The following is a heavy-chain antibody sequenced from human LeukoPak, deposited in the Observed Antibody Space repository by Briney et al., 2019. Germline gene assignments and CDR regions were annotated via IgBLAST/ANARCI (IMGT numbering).Heavy chain of an antibody. CDR2: IIPIFGTA. V-gene: IGHV1-69*01. D-gene: IGHD2-2*02. Sequence: PSASVKVSCKASGGTFSSYAISWVRQAPGQGLEWMGGIIPIFGTANYAQKFQGRVTITADESTSTAYMELSSLRSEDTAVYYCARVNGLYVTWFDPWGQGTLVTVSS. CDR3: ARVNGLYVTWFDP. J-gene: IGHJ5*02. CDR1: GGTFSSYA.